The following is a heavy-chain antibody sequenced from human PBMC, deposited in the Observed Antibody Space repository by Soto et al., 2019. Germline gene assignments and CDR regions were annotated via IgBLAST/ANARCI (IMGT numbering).Heavy chain of an antibody. D-gene: IGHD3-3*01. CDR1: GFTFSSYA. CDR2: ISYDGSNK. V-gene: IGHV3-30-3*01. Sequence: GGSLRLSCAASGFTFSSYAMHWVRQAPGKGLEWVAVISYDGSNKYYADSVKGRFTISRDNSKNTLYLQMNSLRAEDTAVYYCARPLLTARFLEWLLYYYYYGMDVWGQGTTVTVSS. J-gene: IGHJ6*02. CDR3: ARPLLTARFLEWLLYYYYYGMDV.